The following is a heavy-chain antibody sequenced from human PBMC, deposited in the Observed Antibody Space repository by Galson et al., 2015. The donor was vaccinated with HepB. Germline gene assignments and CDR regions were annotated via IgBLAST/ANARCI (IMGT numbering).Heavy chain of an antibody. J-gene: IGHJ5*02. CDR1: GFSLRNARMG. CDR3: ARMGVGYGGKGTVGWFDP. D-gene: IGHD4-23*01. Sequence: PALVKPTQTLTLTCTVSGFSLRNARMGVSWIRQPPGKALEWLAHIFSNDEKSYSTSLKSRLTISKDTSKSQVVLTMTNMDPVDTATYYCARMGVGYGGKGTVGWFDPWGQGTLVTVSS. CDR2: IFSNDEK. V-gene: IGHV2-26*01.